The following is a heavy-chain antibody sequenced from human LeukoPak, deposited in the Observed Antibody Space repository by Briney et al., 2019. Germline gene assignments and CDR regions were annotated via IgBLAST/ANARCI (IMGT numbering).Heavy chain of an antibody. V-gene: IGHV4-59*01. J-gene: IGHJ3*02. CDR3: ARETFEYYDFWSGYWSVVRNAFDI. CDR1: GGSISSYY. Sequence: SETLSLTCTVSGGSISSYYWSWIRKPPGKGLEWIGYIHYSDSSNYNPSLKSRVTISLDTSKNQFSLKLSSVTAADTAVYYCARETFEYYDFWSGYWSVVRNAFDIWGQGTMVTVSS. CDR2: IHYSDSS. D-gene: IGHD3-3*01.